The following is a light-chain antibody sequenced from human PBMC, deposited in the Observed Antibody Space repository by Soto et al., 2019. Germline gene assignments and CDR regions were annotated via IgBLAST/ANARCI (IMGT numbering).Light chain of an antibody. Sequence: QSVLTQPATVSGSPGQSITISCTGTSSDVGDYNSVSWYQQHPGNAPKLIIYDVSNRPPGVSNRISGSKTGDTAALTISGIKAADEADYYWISYTSIYTYVFGTGTKVTVL. V-gene: IGLV2-14*03. CDR2: DVS. J-gene: IGLJ1*01. CDR3: ISYTSIYTYV. CDR1: SSDVGDYNS.